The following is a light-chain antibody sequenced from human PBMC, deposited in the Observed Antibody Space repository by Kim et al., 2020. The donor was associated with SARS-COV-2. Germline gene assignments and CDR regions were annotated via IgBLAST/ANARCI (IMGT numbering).Light chain of an antibody. CDR2: KDS. Sequence: PRQTARIPRPGDSVPKQYAYWYQQKPGQAPVLVIYKDSERPSGIPERFSGSSSGTTVTLTISGVQAEDEADYYCQSADSSGTSWVFGGGTQLTIL. V-gene: IGLV3-25*03. CDR3: QSADSSGTSWV. J-gene: IGLJ3*02. CDR1: SVPKQY.